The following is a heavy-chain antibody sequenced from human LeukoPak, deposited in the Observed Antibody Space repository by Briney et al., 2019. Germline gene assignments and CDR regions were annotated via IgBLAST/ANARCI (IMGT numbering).Heavy chain of an antibody. J-gene: IGHJ6*03. D-gene: IGHD6-6*01. CDR1: GYTFTGYY. V-gene: IGHV1-2*02. Sequence: ASVKVSCKASGYTFTGYYMHWVRQAPGQGLEWMGWINPNSGGTNYAQEFQGRVTMTRDTSISTAYMELSRLRSDDTAVYYCARAIAARPYYYYYYYMDVWGKGTTVTVSS. CDR2: INPNSGGT. CDR3: ARAIAARPYYYYYYYMDV.